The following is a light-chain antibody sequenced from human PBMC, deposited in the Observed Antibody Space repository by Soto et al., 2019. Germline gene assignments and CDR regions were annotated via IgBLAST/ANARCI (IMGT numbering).Light chain of an antibody. CDR1: QGIRDY. Sequence: IPVTQSPSSLSASVGDRVTITCRASQGIRDYLGWYQQKPGKAPKLLIYAASRLQSGVPSRFSGSGFGTDFSLSFSGLQPEDFATYFCHQVMSYPHTFGQGTKLEIK. CDR3: HQVMSYPHT. CDR2: AAS. V-gene: IGKV1-9*01. J-gene: IGKJ2*01.